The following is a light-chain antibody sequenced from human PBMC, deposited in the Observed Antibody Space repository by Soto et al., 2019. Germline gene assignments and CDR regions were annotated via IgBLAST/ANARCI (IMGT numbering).Light chain of an antibody. CDR1: QGVRND. CDR2: GAS. V-gene: IGKV1-6*01. Sequence: AIQMTQSPSSLAASIGDRVTITCRASQGVRNDLGWYQQKPGTAPRLLIFGASTLQTGVPSRFSGSGSGTDFTLTISDLQSEDFATYYCLQGWTFGQGTRVEIK. CDR3: LQGWT. J-gene: IGKJ1*01.